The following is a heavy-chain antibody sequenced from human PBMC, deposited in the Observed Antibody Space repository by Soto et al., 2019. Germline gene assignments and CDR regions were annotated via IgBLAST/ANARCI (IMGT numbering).Heavy chain of an antibody. CDR2: ISGSGGST. D-gene: IGHD6-6*01. CDR3: AKDLRGIAAREPHFEY. J-gene: IGHJ4*02. V-gene: IGHV3-23*01. Sequence: GGSLRLSCAASGFTFSSYAMSWVRQAPGKGLEWVSAISGSGGSTYYADSVKGRFTISRDNSKNTLYLQMNSLRAEDTAVYYCAKDLRGIAAREPHFEYWGQGTLVTVSS. CDR1: GFTFSSYA.